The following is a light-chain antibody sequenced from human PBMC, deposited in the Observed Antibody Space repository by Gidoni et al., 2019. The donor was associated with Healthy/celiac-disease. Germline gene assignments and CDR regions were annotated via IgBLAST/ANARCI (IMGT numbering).Light chain of an antibody. V-gene: IGKV1-39*01. CDR2: AAS. J-gene: IGKJ2*01. CDR1: QSISSY. CDR3: QPSYSPPRT. Sequence: DIQMTQSPSSLSASVGDRVTITCRASQSISSYLNWYQQKPGKAPKLLIYAASSLQSGVPSRFSGSGSGTDFTLTISILQPEDFATYYCQPSYSPPRTFGQGTKLEIK.